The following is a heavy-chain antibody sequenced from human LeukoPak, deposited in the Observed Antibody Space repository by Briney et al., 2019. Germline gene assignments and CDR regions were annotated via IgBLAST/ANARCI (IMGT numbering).Heavy chain of an antibody. D-gene: IGHD6-13*01. J-gene: IGHJ4*02. CDR2: ISSSGSTI. Sequence: GGSLRLSCAASGFTFSSYEMNWVRQAPGKGLEWVSYISSSGSTIYYADSVKGRFTISRDNSKNTLYLQMNSLRAEDTAVYYCAKGGYSSSLYYFDYWGQGTLVTVSS. V-gene: IGHV3-48*03. CDR1: GFTFSSYE. CDR3: AKGGYSSSLYYFDY.